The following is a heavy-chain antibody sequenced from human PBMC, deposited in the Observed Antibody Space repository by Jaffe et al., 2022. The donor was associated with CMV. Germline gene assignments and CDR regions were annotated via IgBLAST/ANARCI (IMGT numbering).Heavy chain of an antibody. Sequence: EVQLVESGGGLVQPGRSLRLSCAASGFTFDDYAMHWVRQAPGKGLEWVSGISWNSGSIGYADSVKGRFTISRDNAKNSLYLQMNSLRAEDTALYYCAKDVSSSSPDRVTYGMDVWGQGTTVTVSS. D-gene: IGHD6-6*01. CDR3: AKDVSSSSPDRVTYGMDV. CDR1: GFTFDDYA. CDR2: ISWNSGSI. J-gene: IGHJ6*02. V-gene: IGHV3-9*01.